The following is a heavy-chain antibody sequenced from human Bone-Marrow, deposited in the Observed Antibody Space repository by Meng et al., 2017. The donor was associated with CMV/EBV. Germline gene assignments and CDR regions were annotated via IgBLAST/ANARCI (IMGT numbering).Heavy chain of an antibody. CDR3: ARGTTATHGYYFDY. CDR1: GGSISSYY. D-gene: IGHD2-8*01. V-gene: IGHV4-59*01. Sequence: SETLSLTCTVSGGSISSYYWSWIRQPPGKGLEWIGYIYYSGSTNYNPSLKSRVTISVDTSKNQFSLRLSSVTAADTAVYYCARGTTATHGYYFDYWGQGTLFTVSS. J-gene: IGHJ4*02. CDR2: IYYSGST.